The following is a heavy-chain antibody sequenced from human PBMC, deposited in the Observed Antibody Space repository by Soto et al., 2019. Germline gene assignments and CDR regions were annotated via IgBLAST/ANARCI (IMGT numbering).Heavy chain of an antibody. V-gene: IGHV4-39*01. Sequence: SETLSLTCTVSGGSISSSSYYWGWIRQPPGKGLEWIGSIYYSGSTYYNPSLKSRVTISVDTSKNQFSLKLSSVTAADTAVYYCARQPHYYYYYMDVWGKGTTVTVSS. J-gene: IGHJ6*03. CDR3: ARQPHYYYYYMDV. CDR2: IYYSGST. CDR1: GGSISSSSYY.